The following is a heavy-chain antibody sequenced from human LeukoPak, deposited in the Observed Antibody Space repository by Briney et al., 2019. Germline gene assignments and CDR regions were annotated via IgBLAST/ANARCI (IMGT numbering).Heavy chain of an antibody. V-gene: IGHV1-18*01. J-gene: IGHJ5*02. CDR1: GYTFTSYG. D-gene: IGHD3-10*01. CDR3: ARDRLLWFGELDEWFDP. CDR2: ISAYNGNT. Sequence: GASVKVSCKASGYTFTSYGFSWVRQAPGQGLEWMGWISAYNGNTNYAQKLQGRVTMTTDTSTSTAYMELRSLRSDDTAVYYCARDRLLWFGELDEWFDPWGQGTLVTVSS.